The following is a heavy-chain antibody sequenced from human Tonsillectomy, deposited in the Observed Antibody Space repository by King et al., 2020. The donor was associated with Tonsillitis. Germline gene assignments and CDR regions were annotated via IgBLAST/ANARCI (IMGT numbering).Heavy chain of an antibody. CDR3: ARGEYCSGGSCYPDYGMDV. D-gene: IGHD2-15*01. V-gene: IGHV1-2*05. CDR1: GYSFTGYY. CDR2: INPNSGGT. Sequence: QLVQSGAEVKKPGASVKVSCKASGYSFTGYYMHWVRQAPGQGLEWMGRINPNSGGTNYAQKFQGRVTMTRDTSISTAYMELSRLRSDDTVVYYCARGEYCSGGSCYPDYGMDVWGQGTTVTVSS. J-gene: IGHJ6*02.